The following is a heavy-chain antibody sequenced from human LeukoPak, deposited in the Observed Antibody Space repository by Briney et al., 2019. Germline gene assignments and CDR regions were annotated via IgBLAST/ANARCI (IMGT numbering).Heavy chain of an antibody. CDR1: GYTFTGYY. J-gene: IGHJ4*02. Sequence: ASVKVSCKASGYTFTGYYMHWVRQAPGQGLEWMGWINPNSGGTNYAQKFQGRVTMTRDTSISTAYMELSRLRSDDTAVYYCARGLYSSSSPAVYGYWGQGTLVTVSS. CDR3: ARGLYSSSSPAVYGY. CDR2: INPNSGGT. V-gene: IGHV1-2*02. D-gene: IGHD6-6*01.